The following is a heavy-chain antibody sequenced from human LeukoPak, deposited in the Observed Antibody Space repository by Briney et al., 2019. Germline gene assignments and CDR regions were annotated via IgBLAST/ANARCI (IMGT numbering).Heavy chain of an antibody. CDR2: INTDGGSL. CDR3: ARRINYYDSSGYYYVRYFDS. D-gene: IGHD3-22*01. Sequence: PGGSLRLSCAASGFTFSSYWMYWVRQAPGKGPVWVARINTDGGSLNYADSVKGRFTISRDNAKNTLYLQMNSLGAEDTAAYYCARRINYYDSSGYYYVRYFDSWGQGTLVAVSS. V-gene: IGHV3-74*01. J-gene: IGHJ4*02. CDR1: GFTFSSYW.